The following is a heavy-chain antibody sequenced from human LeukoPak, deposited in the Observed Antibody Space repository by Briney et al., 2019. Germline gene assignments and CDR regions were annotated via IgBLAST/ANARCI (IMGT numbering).Heavy chain of an antibody. CDR1: GGSFSGYY. CDR3: ARVDPTFGGVIVNLDY. Sequence: SETLSLTCAVYGGSFSGYYWSWIRQPPGKGLEWIGEINHSGSTNYNPSLKSRVTISVDTSKNQFSLKLSSVTAADTAVYYCARVDPTFGGVIVNLDYWGQGTLVTVSS. CDR2: INHSGST. J-gene: IGHJ4*02. D-gene: IGHD3-16*02. V-gene: IGHV4-34*01.